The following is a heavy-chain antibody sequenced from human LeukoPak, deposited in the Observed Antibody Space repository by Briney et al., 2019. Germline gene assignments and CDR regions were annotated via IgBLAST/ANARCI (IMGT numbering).Heavy chain of an antibody. CDR1: GGSFSGYY. CDR2: INHSGST. V-gene: IGHV4-34*01. CDR3: AREPVAGTVRWFDP. D-gene: IGHD6-19*01. Sequence: SETLSLTCAVYGGSFSGYYWSWIRQPPGKGLEWIGEINHSGSTNYNPSLKSRVTISVDTSKNQFSLKLSSVTAADTAVYYCAREPVAGTVRWFDPWGQGTLVTVSS. J-gene: IGHJ5*02.